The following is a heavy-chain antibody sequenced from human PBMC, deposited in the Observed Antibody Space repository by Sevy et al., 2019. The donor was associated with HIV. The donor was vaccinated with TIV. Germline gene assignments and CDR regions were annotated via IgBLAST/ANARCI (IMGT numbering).Heavy chain of an antibody. CDR2: ISSSSSYI. CDR3: ARGQTRITMIVVAAYFGY. CDR1: GFSFSSYS. D-gene: IGHD3-22*01. V-gene: IGHV3-21*01. J-gene: IGHJ4*02. Sequence: GGSLRLSCAASGFSFSSYSMNWVRQAPGKGLEWVSSISSSSSYIYYADSVKGRFTISRDNAKNSLYLQMNSLRAEDTAVYYCARGQTRITMIVVAAYFGYWGQGTLVTVSS.